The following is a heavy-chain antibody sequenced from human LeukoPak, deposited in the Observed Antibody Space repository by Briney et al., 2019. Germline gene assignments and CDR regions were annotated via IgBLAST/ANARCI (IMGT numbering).Heavy chain of an antibody. V-gene: IGHV1-2*02. D-gene: IGHD3-22*01. CDR3: ARDPSGDSSGYPFDC. CDR2: INPDSGGT. J-gene: IGHJ4*02. CDR1: GHTFTGYY. Sequence: ASVKVSCKPSGHTFTGYYMQWVRQAPGQGLEWMGWINPDSGGTTYAQKFQGRVTMTRDTSISTAYMELSRLRSDDTAVYYCARDPSGDSSGYPFDCWGQGTLVIVSS.